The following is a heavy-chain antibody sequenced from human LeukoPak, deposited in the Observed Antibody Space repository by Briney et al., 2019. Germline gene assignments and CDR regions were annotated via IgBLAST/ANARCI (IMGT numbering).Heavy chain of an antibody. CDR1: GVSFSGLH. J-gene: IGHJ4*02. V-gene: IGHV4-34*01. Sequence: SETLSLPCAVYGVSFSGLHWRWIRQPPGKGLEWVGEINHSGRTNYNPSLKSRVTISVDTSKNQFSLKLSSVTAADTGVYYCARGRSAGQRNFDYWGQGTLVTVSS. CDR2: INHSGRT. CDR3: ARGRSAGQRNFDY. D-gene: IGHD6-19*01.